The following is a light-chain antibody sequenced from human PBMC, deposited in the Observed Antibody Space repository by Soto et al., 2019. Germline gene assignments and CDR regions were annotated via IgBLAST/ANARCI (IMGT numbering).Light chain of an antibody. V-gene: IGLV1-44*01. CDR2: GHN. CDR1: SSSIGSNT. CDR3: AAWEDRLNGRV. J-gene: IGLJ2*01. Sequence: QSVLTQPPSASGTPGQRVTISCSGSSSSIGSNTVNWYQQLPGTAPKLLIYGHNQRPSGVPDRFSGSKSGTSASLAISGLQSEHEADYYCAAWEDRLNGRVFGGGTQVTVL.